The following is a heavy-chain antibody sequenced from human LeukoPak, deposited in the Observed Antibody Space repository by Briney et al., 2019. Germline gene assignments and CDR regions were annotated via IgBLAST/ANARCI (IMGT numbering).Heavy chain of an antibody. CDR3: AGGRSSGWEEYYFDY. D-gene: IGHD6-19*01. V-gene: IGHV3-30-3*01. CDR1: GFTFSSYA. CDR2: ISYDGSNK. Sequence: GGSLRPSCAASGFTFSSYAMHWVRQAPGKWLEWVAVISYDGSNKYYADSVKGRFTISRDNSKNTLYLQMNSLRAEDTAVYYCAGGRSSGWEEYYFDYWGQGTLVTVSS. J-gene: IGHJ4*02.